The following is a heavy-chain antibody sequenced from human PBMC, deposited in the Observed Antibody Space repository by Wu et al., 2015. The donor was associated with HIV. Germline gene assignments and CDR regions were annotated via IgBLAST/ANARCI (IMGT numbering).Heavy chain of an antibody. CDR1: GYTFTSYY. Sequence: QVQLVQSGAEVKKPGASVKVSCKASGYTFTSYYMQWVRQAPGQGLEWMGIINPSGGSTSYAQKFQGRVTMTRDTSTSTVYMELSRLRSDDTAVYYCARYTVTTSDWYFDLWGLAPWSLSPQ. CDR3: ARYTVTTSDWYFDL. J-gene: IGHJ2*01. D-gene: IGHD4-17*01. CDR2: INPSGGST. V-gene: IGHV1-46*01.